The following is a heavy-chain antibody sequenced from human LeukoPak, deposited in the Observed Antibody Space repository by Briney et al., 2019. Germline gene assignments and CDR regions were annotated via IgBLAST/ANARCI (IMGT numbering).Heavy chain of an antibody. Sequence: GESLKISCKGSGYSFDSYWIAWVRQMPGQGLECMGIIYPRDSDTRYSPSFQGQVTISADKSISTTYLQWSGLKASDTAIYYCARLNDFWSGFLKFYFDPWGQGTLVTVSS. CDR2: IYPRDSDT. J-gene: IGHJ4*02. CDR1: GYSFDSYW. V-gene: IGHV5-51*01. CDR3: ARLNDFWSGFLKFYFDP. D-gene: IGHD3-3*01.